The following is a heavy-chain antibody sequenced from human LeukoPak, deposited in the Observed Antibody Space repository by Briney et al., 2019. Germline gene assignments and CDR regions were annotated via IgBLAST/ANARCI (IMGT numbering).Heavy chain of an antibody. CDR1: GFTFSSYA. D-gene: IGHD3-22*01. J-gene: IGHJ1*01. CDR2: FSGSGGST. V-gene: IGHV3-23*01. Sequence: GGSLSLSCAASGFTFSSYAMSWVRQAQGKGLDWVSAFSGSGGSTYYADSVKGRFTISRDNSKNTLYLQMNSLRAEDTAVYYCAKATGAYYYDSSGYYAEYFQHWGQGTLVTVSS. CDR3: AKATGAYYYDSSGYYAEYFQH.